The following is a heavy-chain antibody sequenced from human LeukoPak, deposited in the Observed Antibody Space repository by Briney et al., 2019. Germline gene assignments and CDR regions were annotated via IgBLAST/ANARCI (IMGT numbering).Heavy chain of an antibody. Sequence: GASVKVSCKASGYTFTSYGISWVRQAPGQGLEGMGWISAYNGNTNYAQKLQGRVTMTTDTSTSTAYMELRSLRSDDTAVYYCAGFLDWSDAAGAFDIWGQGTMVTVSS. CDR2: ISAYNGNT. V-gene: IGHV1-18*01. J-gene: IGHJ3*02. CDR3: AGFLDWSDAAGAFDI. D-gene: IGHD3/OR15-3a*01. CDR1: GYTFTSYG.